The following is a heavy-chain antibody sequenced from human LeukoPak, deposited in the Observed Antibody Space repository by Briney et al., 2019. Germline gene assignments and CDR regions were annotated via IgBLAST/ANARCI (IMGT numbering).Heavy chain of an antibody. Sequence: VASVKVSFKTSGGTLRTHIFSWVRQAPGQGLEWMGRITPIIETTKYAQRFQGRVTITADPYTDTVYMEMSNLRSDDTAIYYCTRVNLRGSKYNWFDPWGQGTPVTVS. V-gene: IGHV1-69*08. CDR1: GGTLRTHI. J-gene: IGHJ5*02. D-gene: IGHD4-4*01. CDR3: TRVNLRGSKYNWFDP. CDR2: ITPIIETT.